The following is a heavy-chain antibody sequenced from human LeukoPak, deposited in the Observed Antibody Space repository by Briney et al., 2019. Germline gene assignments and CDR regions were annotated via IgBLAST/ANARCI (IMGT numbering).Heavy chain of an antibody. J-gene: IGHJ4*02. Sequence: GGSLRLSCATSGLTFSNYAMTWVRQAPGKGLEWVSAISGSGGSTYYADSVKGRFTISRDNSRNTVYLQMNSLRVEDTAVYYCANDLGWIQLNLGRGQGTLVTVSS. CDR2: ISGSGGST. CDR1: GLTFSNYA. D-gene: IGHD5-18*01. V-gene: IGHV3-23*01. CDR3: ANDLGWIQLNLG.